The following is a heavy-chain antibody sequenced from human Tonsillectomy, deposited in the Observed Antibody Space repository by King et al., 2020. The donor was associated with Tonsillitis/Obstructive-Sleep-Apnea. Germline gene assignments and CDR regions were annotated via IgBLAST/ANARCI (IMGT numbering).Heavy chain of an antibody. CDR3: ARGVSSGYDRGAFNI. CDR1: GGSISSSSYY. V-gene: IGHV4-39*01. J-gene: IGHJ3*02. CDR2: IYYSGNT. Sequence: QMQESGPGLVKPSETLSLTCTVSGGSISSSSYYWGWIRQPPGKGLEWIGSIYYSGNTYYNPSLKSRVPISVDTSKNQFSLKLSSVTAADTAVYYCARGVSSGYDRGAFNIWGQGTMVTVSS. D-gene: IGHD5-12*01.